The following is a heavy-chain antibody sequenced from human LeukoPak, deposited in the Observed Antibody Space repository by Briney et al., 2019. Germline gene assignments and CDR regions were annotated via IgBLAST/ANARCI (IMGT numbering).Heavy chain of an antibody. CDR2: INHSGST. CDR1: GGSFSGYY. V-gene: IGHV4-34*01. Sequence: NPSETLSLTCAVYGGSFSGYYWSWIRQPPGKGLEWIGEINHSGSTNYNPSLKSRVTISVDTSKNQFSLKPSSVTAADTAVYYCARENYYDSSGYYKMGSDAFDIWGQGTMVTVSS. J-gene: IGHJ3*02. D-gene: IGHD3-22*01. CDR3: ARENYYDSSGYYKMGSDAFDI.